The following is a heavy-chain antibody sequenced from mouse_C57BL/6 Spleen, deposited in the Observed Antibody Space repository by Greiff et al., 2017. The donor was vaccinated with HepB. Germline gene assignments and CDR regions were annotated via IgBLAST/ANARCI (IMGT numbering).Heavy chain of an antibody. Sequence: EVQWVESGGGLVKPGGSLKLSCAASGFTFSDYGMHWVRQAPEKGLEWVAYISSGSSTIYYADTVKGRFTISRDNAKNTLFLQMTSLRSEDTAMYYCARMDYDGAMDYWGQGTSVTVSS. J-gene: IGHJ4*01. V-gene: IGHV5-17*01. CDR1: GFTFSDYG. D-gene: IGHD2-4*01. CDR3: ARMDYDGAMDY. CDR2: ISSGSSTI.